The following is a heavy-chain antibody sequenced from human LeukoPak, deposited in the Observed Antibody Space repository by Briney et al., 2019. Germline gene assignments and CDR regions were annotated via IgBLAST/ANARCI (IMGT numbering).Heavy chain of an antibody. D-gene: IGHD1-1*01. CDR3: ARDHNYAFDN. Sequence: GGSLRLSCAASGFTFSSYEMNWVRQAPGKGLEWIAYIGIDSGNTKYADSVRGRFTISADKTKNSLYLQMNSLRVDDTAVYYCARDHNYAFDNWGQGTLVSVAS. CDR1: GFTFSSYE. CDR2: IGIDSGNT. J-gene: IGHJ4*02. V-gene: IGHV3-48*03.